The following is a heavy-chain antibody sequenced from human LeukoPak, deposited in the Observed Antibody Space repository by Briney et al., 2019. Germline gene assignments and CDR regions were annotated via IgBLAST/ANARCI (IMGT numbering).Heavy chain of an antibody. Sequence: SQTLSLTCTVSGGSISSGGYYWSWIRQPPGKGLEWIGYIYHSGSTYYNPSLKSRVTISVDRSKNQFSLKLSSVTAADTAVYYCARDDCSSTSCYLFDYWGQGTLVTVSS. J-gene: IGHJ4*02. CDR1: GGSISSGGYY. V-gene: IGHV4-30-2*01. CDR3: ARDDCSSTSCYLFDY. D-gene: IGHD2-2*01. CDR2: IYHSGST.